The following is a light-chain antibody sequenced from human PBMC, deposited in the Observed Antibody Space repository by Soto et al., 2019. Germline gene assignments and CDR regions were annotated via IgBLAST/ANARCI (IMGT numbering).Light chain of an antibody. CDR3: QQYGSSPPVT. CDR1: QSVSSSY. J-gene: IGKJ4*01. V-gene: IGKV3-20*01. CDR2: GAS. Sequence: EIVFTQSPGTLSFSPGERATLSCTARQSVSSSYLAWYQQKPGQAPRLLIYGASSRATGIPDRFSGSGSGTDVTLTISRLEPEDFAVYYCQQYGSSPPVTFGGGTKVDIK.